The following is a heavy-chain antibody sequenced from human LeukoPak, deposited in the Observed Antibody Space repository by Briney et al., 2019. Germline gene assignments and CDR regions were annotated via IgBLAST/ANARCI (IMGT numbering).Heavy chain of an antibody. CDR1: GFSFSSYD. D-gene: IGHD6-19*01. CDR2: ISYDGSNK. J-gene: IGHJ4*02. Sequence: ALILFCGASGFSFSSYDMQWVRRAPGEGLEGVAVISYDGSNKYYVDSVKGRFTISRDNSKNTLSLQMNSLRAEDTAVYYCARDLRSGWHWPLTGDFDYWGQGTLVTVSS. CDR3: ARDLRSGWHWPLTGDFDY. V-gene: IGHV3-30-3*01.